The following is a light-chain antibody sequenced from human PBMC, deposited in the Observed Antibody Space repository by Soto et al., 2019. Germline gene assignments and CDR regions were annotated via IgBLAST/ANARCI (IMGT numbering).Light chain of an antibody. CDR2: QDT. CDR1: KLGDKY. Sequence: SYELTQPPSVSVSPGQTASITCSGDKLGDKYVCWYQQKPGQSPVLVIYQDTKRPSGIPERFSGSNSGNTATLTVSGTQAKDEGDYYCQAWDSSTVVFGGGTKLTVL. V-gene: IGLV3-1*01. J-gene: IGLJ2*01. CDR3: QAWDSSTVV.